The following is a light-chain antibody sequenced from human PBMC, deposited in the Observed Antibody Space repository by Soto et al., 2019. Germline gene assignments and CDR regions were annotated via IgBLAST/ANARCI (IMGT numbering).Light chain of an antibody. Sequence: DIQMTQSPSSLSASVGDRVTITCRASQGISHYLAWYQQKPGKVPKLLIYAASSLYSGVPSRFSGSGSETDFTLTISNLQPEDVATYGREIHSYALGTFGPGTKVDLK. J-gene: IGKJ3*01. CDR2: AAS. CDR1: QGISHY. CDR3: EIHSYALGT. V-gene: IGKV1-27*01.